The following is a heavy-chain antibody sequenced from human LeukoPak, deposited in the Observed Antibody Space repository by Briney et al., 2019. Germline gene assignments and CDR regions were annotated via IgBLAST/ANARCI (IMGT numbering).Heavy chain of an antibody. V-gene: IGHV1-46*01. Sequence: GASVKVSCEASGYTFTSYYMHWVRQAPGQGLEWMGIINPSGGSTSYAQKFQGRVTMTRDMSTSTVYMELSSLRSEDTAVYYCATDYYDSSAYQNYYMDVWGKGTTVTVSS. CDR3: ATDYYDSSAYQNYYMDV. CDR2: INPSGGST. J-gene: IGHJ6*03. D-gene: IGHD3-22*01. CDR1: GYTFTSYY.